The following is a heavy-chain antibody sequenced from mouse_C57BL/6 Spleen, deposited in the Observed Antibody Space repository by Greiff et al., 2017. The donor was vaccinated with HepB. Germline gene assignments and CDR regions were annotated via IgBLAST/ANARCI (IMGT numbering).Heavy chain of an antibody. V-gene: IGHV14-4*01. CDR1: GFNIKDDY. Sequence: VQLQQSGAELVRPGASAKLSCTASGFNIKDDYMHWVKQRPEQGLEWIGWIDPENGDTEYASKFQGKATITADTSSNTAYLQLSSLTSEDTAFYYCTTAQATYFDYWGQGTTLTVSS. CDR3: TTAQATYFDY. J-gene: IGHJ2*01. D-gene: IGHD3-2*02. CDR2: IDPENGDT.